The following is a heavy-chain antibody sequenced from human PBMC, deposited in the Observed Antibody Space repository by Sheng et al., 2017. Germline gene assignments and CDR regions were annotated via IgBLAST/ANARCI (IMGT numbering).Heavy chain of an antibody. Sequence: EVQLVESGGGLAQPGRSLRLSCAASGFSFDEYGMHWVRHSPGKGLEWLSGISWNSQYIYYADSVKGRFTISRDNAKNSLYLQMNSLRAEDTAVYYCARERGRIVVVPAAILPDYYYGMDVWGQGP. CDR1: GFSFDEYG. CDR3: ARERGRIVVVPAAILPDYYYGMDV. D-gene: IGHD2-2*01. V-gene: IGHV3-9*01. CDR2: ISWNSQYI. J-gene: IGHJ6*02.